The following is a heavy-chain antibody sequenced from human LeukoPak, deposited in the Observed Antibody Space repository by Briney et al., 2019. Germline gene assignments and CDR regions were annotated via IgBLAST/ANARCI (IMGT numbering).Heavy chain of an antibody. CDR3: ARDCSSTSCYNVY. J-gene: IGHJ4*02. V-gene: IGHV1-18*01. Sequence: ASVRVSCTASGYTFTNHGFSWVRQAPGQGLEWMGWISTYNGDTNYAQNLQGRVTMTTDTSTSTAYMEMRSLRSDDTALYYCARDCSSTSCYNVYWGQGTLVTVSS. CDR2: ISTYNGDT. CDR1: GYTFTNHG. D-gene: IGHD2-2*02.